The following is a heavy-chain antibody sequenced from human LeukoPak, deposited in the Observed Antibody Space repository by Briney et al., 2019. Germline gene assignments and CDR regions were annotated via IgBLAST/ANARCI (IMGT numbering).Heavy chain of an antibody. CDR2: IIPILGIA. Sequence: ASVKVSCKASGGTFSSYAISWVRQAPGQGLEWMGRIIPILGIANYAQKFQGRVTITADKSTSTAYMELSSLRSEDTAVYYCARSPSNRYCSGGSCYAKLDFDYWGQGTLVTVSS. D-gene: IGHD2-15*01. CDR1: GGTFSSYA. CDR3: ARSPSNRYCSGGSCYAKLDFDY. J-gene: IGHJ4*02. V-gene: IGHV1-69*04.